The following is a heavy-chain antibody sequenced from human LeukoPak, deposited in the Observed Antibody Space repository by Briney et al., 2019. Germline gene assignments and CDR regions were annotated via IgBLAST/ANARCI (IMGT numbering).Heavy chain of an antibody. CDR3: ANPGGDDY. Sequence: PGRSLRLSCAASGFTFSSYAMHWVRQAPGKGLEWVAVISYDGSNKYYADSVKGRFTISRDNSKNTLYLQMNSLRAEDTAVYYCANPGGDDYGGQGTLVTVSS. J-gene: IGHJ4*02. CDR1: GFTFSSYA. CDR2: ISYDGSNK. V-gene: IGHV3-30-3*01. D-gene: IGHD3-16*01.